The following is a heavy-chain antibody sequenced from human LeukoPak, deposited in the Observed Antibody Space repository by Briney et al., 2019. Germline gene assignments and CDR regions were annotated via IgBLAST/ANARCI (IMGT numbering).Heavy chain of an antibody. D-gene: IGHD3-22*01. Sequence: SGGSLRLSCAASGFTFNNYWMTWVRQAPGKGLEWVSYISSSSSTIYYADSVKGRFTISRDNAKNSLYLQMNSLRAEDTAVYYCARVLHRRNYDSSTYYGYWGQGTLVTVSS. V-gene: IGHV3-48*01. CDR3: ARVLHRRNYDSSTYYGY. J-gene: IGHJ4*02. CDR2: ISSSSSTI. CDR1: GFTFNNYW.